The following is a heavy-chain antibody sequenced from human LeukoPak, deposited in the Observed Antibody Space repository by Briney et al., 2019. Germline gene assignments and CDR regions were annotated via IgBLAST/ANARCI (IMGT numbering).Heavy chain of an antibody. D-gene: IGHD1-1*01. CDR1: GASITTYY. V-gene: IGHV4-59*01. J-gene: IGHJ6*02. CDR2: TSNSGST. CDR3: ARDLKYIHGGMDV. Sequence: SETLSLTCTVSGASITTYYWSWIRQPPGKGLEWIGYTSNSGSTNYNPSLKSRVTISVDTSKKQFSLKLSSVTAADTAVYYCARDLKYIHGGMDVWGQGTTVTVSS.